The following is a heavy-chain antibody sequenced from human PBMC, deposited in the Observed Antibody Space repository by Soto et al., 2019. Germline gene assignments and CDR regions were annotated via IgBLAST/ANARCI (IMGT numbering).Heavy chain of an antibody. J-gene: IGHJ4*02. Sequence: GGSLRLSCAASGFTFSSYAMHWVRQAPGKGLEWVAVISYDGSNKYYADSVKGRFTISRDNSKNTLYLQMNSLRAEDTAVYYCARGPMSRRFDYWGQGTLVTVS. V-gene: IGHV3-30-3*01. D-gene: IGHD3-22*01. CDR3: ARGPMSRRFDY. CDR2: ISYDGSNK. CDR1: GFTFSSYA.